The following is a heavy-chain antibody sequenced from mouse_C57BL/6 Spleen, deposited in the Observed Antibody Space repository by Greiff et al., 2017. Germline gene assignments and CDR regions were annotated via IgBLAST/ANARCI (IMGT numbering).Heavy chain of an antibody. Sequence: EVKVEESGPGLVKPSQSLSLTCSVTGYSITSGYYWNWIRQFPGNKLEWMGYISYDGSNNYNPSLKNRISITRDTSKNQFFLKLNSVTTEDTATYYCASLTGYYFDYWGQGTTLTVSS. CDR3: ASLTGYYFDY. CDR1: GYSITSGYY. J-gene: IGHJ2*01. CDR2: ISYDGSN. D-gene: IGHD4-1*01. V-gene: IGHV3-6*01.